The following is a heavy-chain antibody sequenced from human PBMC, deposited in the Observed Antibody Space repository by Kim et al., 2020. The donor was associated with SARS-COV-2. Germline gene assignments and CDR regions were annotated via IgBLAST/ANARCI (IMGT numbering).Heavy chain of an antibody. CDR3: ARDLNPAALYRYGSPLRYFNGMDV. D-gene: IGHD3-10*01. Sequence: ASVKVSCKASGYTFTSYGISWVRQAPGQGLEWMGWLSGYNGNTNYAQKLQGRVTMTTDTSTSTAYMELRSLRSDDTAVYYCARDLNPAALYRYGSPLRYFNGMDVWGQGTTVTVSS. J-gene: IGHJ6*02. CDR2: LSGYNGNT. V-gene: IGHV1-18*04. CDR1: GYTFTSYG.